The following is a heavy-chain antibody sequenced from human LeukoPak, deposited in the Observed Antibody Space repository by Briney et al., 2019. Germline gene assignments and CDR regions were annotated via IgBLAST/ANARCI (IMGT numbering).Heavy chain of an antibody. V-gene: IGHV4-59*12. CDR1: GGSISSYY. Sequence: PSETLSLTCTVSGGSISSYYWSWIRQPPGKGLEWIGYIYYSGSTNYNPSLKSRVTISVDTSKNQFSLKLSSVTAADTAVYYCARIGLRYDPTQYGMDVWGQGTTVTVSS. D-gene: IGHD3-16*01. CDR3: ARIGLRYDPTQYGMDV. CDR2: IYYSGST. J-gene: IGHJ6*02.